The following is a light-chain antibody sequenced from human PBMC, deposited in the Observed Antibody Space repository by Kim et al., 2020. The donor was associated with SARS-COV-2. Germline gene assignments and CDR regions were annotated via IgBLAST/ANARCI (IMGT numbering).Light chain of an antibody. CDR3: QQTYRASRT. J-gene: IGKJ1*01. CDR1: QDISRY. V-gene: IGKV1-39*01. CDR2: AAS. Sequence: ASVGDRVTITCRASQDISRYLNWYQQKPGKAPRLLICAASSLQSGVPSRFTGSGSETDFTLAISSLQPEDFATYYYQQTYRASRTVGQGTKVDIK.